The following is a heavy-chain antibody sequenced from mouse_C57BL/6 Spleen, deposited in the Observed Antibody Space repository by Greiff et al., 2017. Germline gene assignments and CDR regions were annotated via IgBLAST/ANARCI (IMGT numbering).Heavy chain of an antibody. CDR3: ARLRDSSGYDAMDY. V-gene: IGHV5-6*01. J-gene: IGHJ4*01. CDR1: GFTFSSYG. Sequence: EVQLVESGGDLVKPGGSLKLSCAASGFTFSSYGMSWVRQTPDKRLEWVATISSGGSYTYYPDSVKGRFTLSTDNAKNTLYLQMRSLKSEDTAMYYCARLRDSSGYDAMDYWGQGTSVTVSS. CDR2: ISSGGSYT. D-gene: IGHD3-2*02.